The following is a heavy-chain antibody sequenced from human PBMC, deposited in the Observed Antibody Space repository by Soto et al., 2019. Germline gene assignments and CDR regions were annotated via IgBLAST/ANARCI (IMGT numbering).Heavy chain of an antibody. D-gene: IGHD3-22*01. CDR2: IIPIFGTA. V-gene: IGHV1-69*06. Sequence: SVKVSCKASGGTFSSYAISWVRQAPGQGLEWMGGIIPIFGTANYAQKFQGRVTITADKSTSTAYMELSSLRSEDTAVYYCARGHDSSGYHNDAFDIWGQGTMVTVS. J-gene: IGHJ3*02. CDR3: ARGHDSSGYHNDAFDI. CDR1: GGTFSSYA.